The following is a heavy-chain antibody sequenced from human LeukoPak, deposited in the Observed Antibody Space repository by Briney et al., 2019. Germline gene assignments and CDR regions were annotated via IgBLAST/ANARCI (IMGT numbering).Heavy chain of an antibody. CDR2: IKQDGSKK. Sequence: GGSLRLSCAASGFTFSSYWMSWVRQAPGKGLEWVANIKQDGSKKYYVDSVKGRFTISRDNAKNSLYLQMNSLRAEDTAVYYCARSRSPYYGDYEESFDYWGQGTLVTVSS. V-gene: IGHV3-7*01. J-gene: IGHJ4*02. D-gene: IGHD4-17*01. CDR1: GFTFSSYW. CDR3: ARSRSPYYGDYEESFDY.